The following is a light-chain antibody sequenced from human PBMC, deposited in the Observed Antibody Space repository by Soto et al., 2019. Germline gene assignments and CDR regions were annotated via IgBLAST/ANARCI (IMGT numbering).Light chain of an antibody. CDR1: SGDIGSYNR. V-gene: IGLV2-14*01. CDR3: SSYTTISTRV. J-gene: IGLJ1*01. Sequence: QSVLTQPASVSGSPGQSITISCTGTSGDIGSYNRVSWYQQHPGKAPKLIIYEVTDRPSGVSNRFSGSKSGNTASLTISGLQAEDEADYYCSSYTTISTRVFGTGTKLTVL. CDR2: EVT.